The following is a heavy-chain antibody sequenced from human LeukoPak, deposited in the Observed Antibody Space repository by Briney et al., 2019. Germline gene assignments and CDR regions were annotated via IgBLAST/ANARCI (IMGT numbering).Heavy chain of an antibody. CDR1: GGSISSYY. CDR2: IYYSGST. J-gene: IGHJ3*02. D-gene: IGHD2-21*01. Sequence: SETLSLTCTVSGGSISSYYWSWIRQPPGKGLEWIGYIYYSGSTNYNPSLKSRVTISVDTSKNQFSLKLSSVTAADTAVDYCARHQAYCGGDCSLGAFDIWGQGTMVTVSS. CDR3: ARHQAYCGGDCSLGAFDI. V-gene: IGHV4-59*08.